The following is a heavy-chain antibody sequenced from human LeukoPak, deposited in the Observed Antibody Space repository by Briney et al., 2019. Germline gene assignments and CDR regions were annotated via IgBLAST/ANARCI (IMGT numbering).Heavy chain of an antibody. CDR1: GYTFTSYG. V-gene: IGHV1-18*01. J-gene: IGHJ5*02. CDR3: ARDSTRNYVYWFDP. Sequence: GASVKVSCKASGYTFTSYGFSWVRQAPGQGLEWMGWISAYNGNTNYAQKLQGRVTMTTDTSTSTAYMELRSLRSDDTAVYYCARDSTRNYVYWFDPWGQGTLVTVSS. CDR2: ISAYNGNT. D-gene: IGHD1-7*01.